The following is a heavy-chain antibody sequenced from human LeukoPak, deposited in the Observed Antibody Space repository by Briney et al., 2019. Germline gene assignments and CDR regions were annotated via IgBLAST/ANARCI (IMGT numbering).Heavy chain of an antibody. CDR1: GYTFTGYY. Sequence: ASVKVSCKASGYTFTGYYMHWVRQAPGPGLEWMGWINPNSGGTNYAQKFQGRVTMTRDTSISTAYMELSRLRSDDTAVYYCARDMEATVTSDFDYWGQGTLVTVSS. CDR2: INPNSGGT. CDR3: ARDMEATVTSDFDY. J-gene: IGHJ4*02. V-gene: IGHV1-2*02. D-gene: IGHD4-17*01.